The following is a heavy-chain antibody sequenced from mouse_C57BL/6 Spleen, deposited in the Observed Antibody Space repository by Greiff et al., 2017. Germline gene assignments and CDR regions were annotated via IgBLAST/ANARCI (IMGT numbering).Heavy chain of an antibody. CDR2: IDPSDSYT. CDR3: ARSETAQDPFDY. D-gene: IGHD3-2*02. J-gene: IGHJ2*01. CDR1: GYTFTSYW. V-gene: IGHV1-69*01. Sequence: VQLQQPGAELVMPGASVKLSCKASGYTFTSYWMHWVKQRPGQGLEWIGEIDPSDSYTNYNQKFKGKSTLTVDKSSSTAYMQLSSLTSEDSAVYYCARSETAQDPFDYWGQGTTLTVSS.